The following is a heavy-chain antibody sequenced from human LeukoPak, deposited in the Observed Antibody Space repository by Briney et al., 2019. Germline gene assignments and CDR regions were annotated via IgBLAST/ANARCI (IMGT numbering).Heavy chain of an antibody. CDR1: GYSFTSYW. D-gene: IGHD2-15*01. J-gene: IGHJ6*02. V-gene: IGHV5-51*01. CDR3: ARHRARYCSGGSRYSGADSSADYGMDV. CDR2: IYPGDSDT. Sequence: GESLKISCKGSGYSFTSYWIGWVRQMPGKGLEWMGIIYPGDSDTRYSPSFQGQVTISADKSISTAYLQWSSLKASDTAMYYCARHRARYCSGGSRYSGADSSADYGMDVWGQGTTVTVSS.